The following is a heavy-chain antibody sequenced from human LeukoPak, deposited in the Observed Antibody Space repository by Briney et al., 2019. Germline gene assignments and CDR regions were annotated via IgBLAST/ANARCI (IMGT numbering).Heavy chain of an antibody. CDR2: ISDSGST. CDR1: GASMNGHY. CDR3: ERVFRGAVTSNWFDP. V-gene: IGHV4-59*11. D-gene: IGHD3-3*01. Sequence: PSETLSLTCSVSGASMNGHYWTWIRLSPGKGLEWIGYISDSGSTSYNPSLRSRVIMALEASKTEFSLRLNSVTVADTAVYYCERVFRGAVTSNWFDPWGQGTLVTVSS. J-gene: IGHJ5*02.